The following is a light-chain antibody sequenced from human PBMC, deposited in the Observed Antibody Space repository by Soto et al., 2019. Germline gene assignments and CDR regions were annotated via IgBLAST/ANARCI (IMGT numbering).Light chain of an antibody. Sequence: EIVLTQSPGTLSLSPGERATLSCGASQSVTSNYLAWYQQKPGQAPRLLIFGASIRVKGIPDRFIGSGSGTDFTLTIRRLEPEDLAVYYCQHYVTSRTTFGQGTKV. CDR1: QSVTSNY. CDR2: GAS. J-gene: IGKJ1*01. V-gene: IGKV3-20*01. CDR3: QHYVTSRTT.